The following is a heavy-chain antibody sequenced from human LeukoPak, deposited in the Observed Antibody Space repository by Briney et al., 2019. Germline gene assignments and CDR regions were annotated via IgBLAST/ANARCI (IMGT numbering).Heavy chain of an antibody. D-gene: IGHD1-26*01. CDR2: ISGSGGST. CDR1: GFTFSSYA. Sequence: GASLRLSCAASGFTFSSYAMSWVRQAPGKGLEWVSAISGSGGSTYYADSVKGRFTISRDNSKNTLYLQMNSLRAEDTAVYYCAKGLTVGARLPYFDYWGQGTLVTVSS. V-gene: IGHV3-23*01. J-gene: IGHJ4*02. CDR3: AKGLTVGARLPYFDY.